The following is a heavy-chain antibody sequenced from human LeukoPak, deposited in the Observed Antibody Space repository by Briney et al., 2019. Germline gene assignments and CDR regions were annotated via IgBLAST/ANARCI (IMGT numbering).Heavy chain of an antibody. CDR2: INHSGST. CDR1: GGSFSGYY. J-gene: IGHJ4*02. Sequence: SETLSLTCAVYGGSFSGYYWSSIRQPPGEGLEWIGEINHSGSTNYNPSLKSRVTISVDTSKNQFSLKLSSVTAADTAVYYCASKRIAVQHRYYFDYWGQGTLVTVSS. D-gene: IGHD6-19*01. CDR3: ASKRIAVQHRYYFDY. V-gene: IGHV4-34*01.